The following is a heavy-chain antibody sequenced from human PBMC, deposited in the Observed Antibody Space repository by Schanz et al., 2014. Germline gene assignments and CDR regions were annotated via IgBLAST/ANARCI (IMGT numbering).Heavy chain of an antibody. Sequence: EVQLLESGGGLVQPGGSLRLSCVASGFTFFGSFAMSWVRQAPGKGLEWVSGMSGSGSTADYADSVKGRFTISRDNSRKTLYLQMNSLRADDTAVYYCARDSGSSSWCPSDYWGQGTLVTVSS. CDR2: MSGSGSTA. V-gene: IGHV3-23*01. CDR3: ARDSGSSSWCPSDY. J-gene: IGHJ4*02. CDR1: GFTFFGSFA. D-gene: IGHD6-13*01.